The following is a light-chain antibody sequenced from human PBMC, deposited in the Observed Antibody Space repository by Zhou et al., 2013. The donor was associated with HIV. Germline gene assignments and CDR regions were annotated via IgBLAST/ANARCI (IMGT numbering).Light chain of an antibody. V-gene: IGKV1-27*01. CDR1: QGIGNY. Sequence: DVQLTQSPSSLSASVGDRVTLTCRASQGIGNYLAWYQQRPGKVPELLIYAASTLQFGVPSRFSGSGSGTDFTLTISSLQPEDVATYYCQKYSSVPIIFGQGTRLEIK. CDR2: AAS. CDR3: QKYSSVPII. J-gene: IGKJ5*01.